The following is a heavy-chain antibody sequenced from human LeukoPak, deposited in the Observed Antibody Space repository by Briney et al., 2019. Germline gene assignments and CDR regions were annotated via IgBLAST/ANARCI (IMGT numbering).Heavy chain of an antibody. J-gene: IGHJ4*02. D-gene: IGHD1-7*01. V-gene: IGHV1-2*02. CDR2: INPNSGGT. CDR3: ARAYNNWNYLSLGY. Sequence: ASVKVSCKASGYTFTGYYMHWVRQAPGQGLEWMEWINPNSGGTNYAQKFQGRVTMTRDTSISTAYMELSRLRSDDTAVYYCARAYNNWNYLSLGYWGQGTLVTVSS. CDR1: GYTFTGYY.